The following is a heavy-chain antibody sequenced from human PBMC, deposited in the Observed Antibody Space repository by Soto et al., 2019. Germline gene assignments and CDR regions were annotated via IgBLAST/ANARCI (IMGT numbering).Heavy chain of an antibody. CDR1: GGSISSYY. D-gene: IGHD3-22*01. CDR3: ATNGYNYPNWFDP. V-gene: IGHV4-59*01. J-gene: IGHJ5*02. CDR2: IHYSGST. Sequence: PSETLSLTCTVSGGSISSYYWSWIRQPPGKGLEWIGYIHYSGSTSYNPSLKSRVTISLDTSKNQFSLKLTSVTAADTAIYYCATNGYNYPNWFDPWGQGTLVTVSS.